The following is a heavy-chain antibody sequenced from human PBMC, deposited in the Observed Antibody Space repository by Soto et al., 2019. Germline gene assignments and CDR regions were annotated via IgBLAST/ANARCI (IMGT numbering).Heavy chain of an antibody. CDR1: GYSFTSYW. CDR3: ERHRDYYDSSGYSDY. V-gene: IGHV5-10-1*01. D-gene: IGHD3-22*01. J-gene: IGHJ4*02. CDR2: IDPSDSYT. Sequence: GESLKISCKGSGYSFTSYWISWVRQMPGKGLEWMGRIDPSDSYTNYSPSFQGHVTISADKSISTAYLQWSSLKASDTAMYYCERHRDYYDSSGYSDYWGQGTLVTVSS.